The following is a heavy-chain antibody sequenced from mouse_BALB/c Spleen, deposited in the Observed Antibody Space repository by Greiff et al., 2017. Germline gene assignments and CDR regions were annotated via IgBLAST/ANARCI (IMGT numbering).Heavy chain of an antibody. D-gene: IGHD1-1*01. V-gene: IGHV2-2*02. J-gene: IGHJ4*01. CDR3: AQTITTVVEGYYYAMDY. Sequence: VHLVESGPGLVQPSQSLSITCTVSGFSLTSYGVHWVRQSPGKGLEWLGVIWSGGSTDYNAAFISRLSISKDNSKSQVFFKMNSLQANDTAIYYCAQTITTVVEGYYYAMDYWGQGTSVTVSS. CDR1: GFSLTSYG. CDR2: IWSGGST.